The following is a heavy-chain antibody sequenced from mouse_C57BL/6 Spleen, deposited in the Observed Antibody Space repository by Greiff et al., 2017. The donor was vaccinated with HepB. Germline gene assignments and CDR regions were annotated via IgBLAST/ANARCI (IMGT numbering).Heavy chain of an antibody. J-gene: IGHJ4*01. CDR2: ISYDGSN. Sequence: EVKLEESGPGLVKPSQSLSLTCSVTGYSITSGYYWNWIRQFPGNKLEWMGYISYDGSNNYNPSLKNRISINRAPSKNQFFLKLNSVTTEDTATYYCARPQFAITTVVPLSMDYWGQGTSVTVSS. V-gene: IGHV3-6*01. CDR3: ARPQFAITTVVPLSMDY. D-gene: IGHD1-1*01. CDR1: GYSITSGYY.